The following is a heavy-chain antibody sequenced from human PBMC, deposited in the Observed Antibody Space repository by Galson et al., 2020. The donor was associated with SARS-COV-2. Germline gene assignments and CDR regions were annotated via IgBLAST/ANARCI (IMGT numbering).Heavy chain of an antibody. Sequence: ASVKVSCKASAYTFTSYDINWVRQAPGQGLEWMGWMNPKNGNTGYAQKFQDRVTMTRSTSIGTAYMDLSSLTSEDTAVYYCVRGSFRDCRGGRCSLYHLDYWGQGTLVIVSS. CDR3: VRGSFRDCRGGRCSLYHLDY. CDR1: AYTFTSYD. CDR2: MNPKNGNT. V-gene: IGHV1-8*01. D-gene: IGHD2-15*01. J-gene: IGHJ4*02.